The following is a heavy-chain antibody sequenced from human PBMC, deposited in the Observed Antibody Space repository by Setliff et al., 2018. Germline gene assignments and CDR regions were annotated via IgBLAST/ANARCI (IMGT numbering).Heavy chain of an antibody. CDR2: IYYSGTT. V-gene: IGHV4-39*01. D-gene: IGHD2-8*02. J-gene: IGHJ5*02. CDR3: VRALLWSGEGRFDP. CDR1: GGSVSSSSYY. Sequence: SETLSLTCTVSGGSVSSSSYYWGWIRQPPGKGLEWIGTIYYSGTTYYSPSLKSRVTISVDTSKNQFSLKLTSVTAADTAVYYCVRALLWSGEGRFDPWGQGTLVTVSS.